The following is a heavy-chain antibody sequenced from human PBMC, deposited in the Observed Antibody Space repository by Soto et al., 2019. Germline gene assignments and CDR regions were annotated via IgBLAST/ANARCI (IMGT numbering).Heavy chain of an antibody. CDR2: IYHSGST. V-gene: IGHV4-30-2*01. J-gene: IGHJ4*02. CDR3: AAGGGLPRYY. CDR1: GGSISSGGYS. D-gene: IGHD5-12*01. Sequence: QLQLQESGSGLVKPSQTLSLTCAVSGGSISSGGYSWSWIRQPPGKGLEWLGYIYHSGSTYYNPYRKSRVTISVDRSKNQFSLKLSSVTAADTAVYYCAAGGGLPRYYWGQGNLCTVCS.